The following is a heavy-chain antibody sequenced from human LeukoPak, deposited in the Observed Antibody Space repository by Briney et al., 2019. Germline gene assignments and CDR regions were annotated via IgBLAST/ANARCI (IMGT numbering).Heavy chain of an antibody. J-gene: IGHJ4*02. CDR1: GGSISSGGYY. V-gene: IGHV4-61*08. D-gene: IGHD3-16*01. Sequence: KPSETLSLTCTVSGGSISSGGYYWSWIRQHPGKGLEWIGYIYYSGSTYYNPSLKSRVTISVDTSKNQFSLKLSSVTAADTAVYYCARDYVAAGFDYWGQGTLVTVSS. CDR3: ARDYVAAGFDY. CDR2: IYYSGST.